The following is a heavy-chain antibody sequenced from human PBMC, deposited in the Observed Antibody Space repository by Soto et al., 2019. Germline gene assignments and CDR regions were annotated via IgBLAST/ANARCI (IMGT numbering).Heavy chain of an antibody. Sequence: SETLSLTCTVSGGSIINGGYYWIWIRQHPGKGLEWIGYIHYSGSTNYNPSLKSRVTISVDTSMNQFSLKLSSVTAADTAVYYCARGGYCSRTSCSPTDPWGQGTLVTVST. CDR1: GGSIINGGYY. J-gene: IGHJ5*02. V-gene: IGHV4-31*03. D-gene: IGHD2-2*03. CDR2: IHYSGST. CDR3: ARGGYCSRTSCSPTDP.